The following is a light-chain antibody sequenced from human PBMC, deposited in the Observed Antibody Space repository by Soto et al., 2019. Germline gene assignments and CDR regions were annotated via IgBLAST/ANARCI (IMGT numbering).Light chain of an antibody. J-gene: IGLJ2*01. V-gene: IGLV8-61*01. CDR3: VLYMGSGISL. Sequence: QTVVTQEPSFSVSPGGTVTFTCGLSSGSVSTSYYPSWYQQTPGQAPRILIYNTDTRSSGVPDRFSGSILGNKAALPIAGAQADDEVDYYCVLYMGSGISLFGGGTKVTVL. CDR1: SGSVSTSYY. CDR2: NTD.